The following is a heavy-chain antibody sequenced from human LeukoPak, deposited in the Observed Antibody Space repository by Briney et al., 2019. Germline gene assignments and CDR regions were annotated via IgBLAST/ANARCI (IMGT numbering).Heavy chain of an antibody. J-gene: IGHJ4*02. CDR3: ARDPVVGPSIDY. V-gene: IGHV1-18*01. D-gene: IGHD2-15*01. Sequence: ASVKVSCKASGYSFGSYGISWMRQAPGQGLEWLGWVSAYNSDTNYAQKLQGRVTMTTDTSTTTVYMELSSLRSEDTAVYYCARDPVVGPSIDYWGQGTLVTVSS. CDR1: GYSFGSYG. CDR2: VSAYNSDT.